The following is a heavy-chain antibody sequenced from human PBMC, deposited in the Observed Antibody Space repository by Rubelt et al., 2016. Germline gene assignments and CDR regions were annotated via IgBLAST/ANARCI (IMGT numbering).Heavy chain of an antibody. J-gene: IGHJ2*01. D-gene: IGHD5-12*01. CDR3: ARVATMSRFWYFDL. V-gene: IGHV1-18*01. CDR1: GYTFTSYG. Sequence: QVQLVQSGAEVKKPGASVKVSCKASGYTFTSYGISWVRQAPGQGLEWMGWINAGNGNTKFSREFRGRVSITRDTSASTAYMELGSLRSEDTAVYYCARVATMSRFWYFDLWGRGTLVTVSS. CDR2: INAGNGNT.